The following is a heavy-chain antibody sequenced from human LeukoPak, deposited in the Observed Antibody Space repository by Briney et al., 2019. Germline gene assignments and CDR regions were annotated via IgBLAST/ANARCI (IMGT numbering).Heavy chain of an antibody. Sequence: GGSLRLSCAASGFTFSDYYMSWIRQAPGKGLEGVSYISSSSSYTNYADSVKGRFTISRDNAKNSLYLQMNSLRAEDTAVYYCARDLLRYGSGSYYGYWGQGTLVTVSS. CDR3: ARDLLRYGSGSYYGY. D-gene: IGHD3-10*01. V-gene: IGHV3-11*05. CDR1: GFTFSDYY. CDR2: ISSSSSYT. J-gene: IGHJ4*02.